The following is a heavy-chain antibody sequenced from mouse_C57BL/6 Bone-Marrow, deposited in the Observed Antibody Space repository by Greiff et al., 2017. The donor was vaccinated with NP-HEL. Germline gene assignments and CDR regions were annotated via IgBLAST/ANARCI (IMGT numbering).Heavy chain of an antibody. V-gene: IGHV1-63*01. CDR3: ARYITTVVARGEYYFDY. CDR2: IYPGGGYT. Sequence: DQLQQSGAELVRPGTSVKMSCKASGYTFTNYWIGWAKQRPGHGLEWIGDIYPGGGYTNYNEKFKGKATLTADKSSSTAYMQFSSLTSEDSAIYYCARYITTVVARGEYYFDYWGQGTTLTVSS. J-gene: IGHJ2*01. D-gene: IGHD1-1*01. CDR1: GYTFTNYW.